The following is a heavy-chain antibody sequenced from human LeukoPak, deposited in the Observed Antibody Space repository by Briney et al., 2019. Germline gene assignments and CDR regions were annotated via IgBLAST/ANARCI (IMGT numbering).Heavy chain of an antibody. CDR1: GGSISSNSYY. Sequence: SGTLSLTCAVSGGSISSNSYYWGWIRQPPGKGLEWIGSIYYSGSTYYNPSLKSRVTISVDTSKNQFSLKLSSVTAADTAVYYCARSITMVRGVYPGAFDIWGQGTMVTVSS. J-gene: IGHJ3*02. D-gene: IGHD3-10*01. CDR3: ARSITMVRGVYPGAFDI. CDR2: IYYSGST. V-gene: IGHV4-39*07.